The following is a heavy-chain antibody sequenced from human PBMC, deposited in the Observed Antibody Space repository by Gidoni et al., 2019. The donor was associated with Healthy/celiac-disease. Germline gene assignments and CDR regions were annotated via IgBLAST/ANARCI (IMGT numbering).Heavy chain of an antibody. V-gene: IGHV1-18*01. J-gene: IGHJ6*02. Sequence: QVQLVQSGAEVKKPGASVKVSCKASGYTFTSYGISWVRQAPGQGLEWMGWISAYNGNTNYAQKLQGRVTMTTDTSTSTAYMELRSLRSDDTAVYYCARDRIDRPYGSGRGGMDVWGQGTTVTVSS. CDR3: ARDRIDRPYGSGRGGMDV. CDR1: GYTFTSYG. D-gene: IGHD3-10*01. CDR2: ISAYNGNT.